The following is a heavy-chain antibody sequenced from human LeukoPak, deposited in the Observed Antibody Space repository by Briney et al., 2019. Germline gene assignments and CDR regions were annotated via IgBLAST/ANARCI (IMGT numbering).Heavy chain of an antibody. D-gene: IGHD3-10*01. CDR3: ARHEATYYYGSGHQVGYYFDY. V-gene: IGHV4-4*09. J-gene: IGHJ4*02. CDR1: GGSISSYY. CDR2: TYTSGST. Sequence: PSETLSLTCTVAGGSISSYYWSWIRQPPGKGLEWIGYTYTSGSTNYNPSLKSRVTISVDTSKNQFSLKLSSVTAADTAVYYCARHEATYYYGSGHQVGYYFDYWGQGTLVTVSS.